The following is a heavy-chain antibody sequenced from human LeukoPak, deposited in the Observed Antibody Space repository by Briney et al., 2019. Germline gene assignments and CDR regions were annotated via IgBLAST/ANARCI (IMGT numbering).Heavy chain of an antibody. Sequence: SQTLSLTCTVSGGSISSGGYYWSWIRQHPGKGLEWIGYIYYSGSTNYNPSLKSRVTISVDTSKNQFSLKLSSVTAADTAVYYCARGPPGTAMAVYYYYGMDVWGQGTTVTVSS. J-gene: IGHJ6*02. CDR1: GGSISSGGYY. CDR2: IYYSGST. CDR3: ARGPPGTAMAVYYYYGMDV. D-gene: IGHD5-18*01. V-gene: IGHV4-61*08.